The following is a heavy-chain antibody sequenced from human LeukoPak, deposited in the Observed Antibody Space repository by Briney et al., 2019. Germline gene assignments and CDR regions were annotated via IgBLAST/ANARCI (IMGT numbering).Heavy chain of an antibody. CDR1: GFTFSSFW. J-gene: IGHJ5*02. D-gene: IGHD6-13*01. V-gene: IGHV3-7*05. CDR3: AGGRSDWYPNWLDP. CDR2: IKETGSER. Sequence: PGGSLRLSCATSGFTFSSFWMSWVRQAPGKGLEWVASIKETGSERCYVDSVKGRFTISRDTANNSLYLQMNSLRVEDTAVYNCAGGRSDWYPNWLDPWGQGTLVTVSS.